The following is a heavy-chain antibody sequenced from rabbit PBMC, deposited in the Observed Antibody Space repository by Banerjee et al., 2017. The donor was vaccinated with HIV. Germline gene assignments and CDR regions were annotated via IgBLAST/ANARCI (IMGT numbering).Heavy chain of an antibody. CDR3: ARGSGNSYYYFDL. V-gene: IGHV1S40*01. D-gene: IGHD8-1*01. J-gene: IGHJ4*01. CDR2: IYAGSSGST. Sequence: QSLEESGGDLVQPGASLTLTCTASGFSFSSSYYMCWVRQAPGKGLEWIGCIYAGSSGSTYYASWAKGRFTISKTSSTTVTLQMTSLTAADTATYFCARGSGNSYYYFDLWGQGTLVTVS. CDR1: GFSFSSSYY.